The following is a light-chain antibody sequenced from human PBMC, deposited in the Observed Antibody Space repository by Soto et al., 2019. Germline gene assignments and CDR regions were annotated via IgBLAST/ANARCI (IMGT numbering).Light chain of an antibody. J-gene: IGKJ5*01. V-gene: IGKV3-20*01. CDR3: QQYGSSPIT. CDR1: QSVSSR. CDR2: GAS. Sequence: EIVLTQSPGTLSLSPGERATLSCRASQSVSSRLAWYQQKPGQAPRLLISGASSRATGIPDRFSGSGSATDFTLTISRLEPEDFALYYCQQYGSSPITFGQGTDWRL.